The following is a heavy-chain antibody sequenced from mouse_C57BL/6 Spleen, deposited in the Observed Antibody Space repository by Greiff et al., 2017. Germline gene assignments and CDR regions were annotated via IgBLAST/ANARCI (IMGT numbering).Heavy chain of an antibody. CDR2: IWTGGGT. Sequence: VQLVESGPGLVAPSQSLSITCTVSGFSFTSYAISWVRQPPGQGLEWLGVIWTGGGTNYNSALTSRMSISKDNSKSQVFLKMNSLQTEDTASYYCTTTTGGAPHWYFDVWGTGTTVTVSS. V-gene: IGHV2-9-1*01. D-gene: IGHD1-1*01. CDR1: GFSFTSYA. J-gene: IGHJ1*03. CDR3: TTTTGGAPHWYFDV.